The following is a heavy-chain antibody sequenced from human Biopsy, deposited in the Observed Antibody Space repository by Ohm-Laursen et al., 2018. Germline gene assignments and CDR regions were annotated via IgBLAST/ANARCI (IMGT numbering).Heavy chain of an antibody. D-gene: IGHD2/OR15-2a*01. CDR2: IYYSGST. CDR3: ARATNSTGWPYYYFYGMDV. V-gene: IGHV4-59*07. Sequence: SDTLSLTCFVSGGSISSDYWSWIRQPPGKGLEWIGYIYYSGSTNYNPSLKSRVTISVDTSKNQFSLRLNSVTASDTAVYYCARATNSTGWPYYYFYGMDVWGQGTTVTVSS. CDR1: GGSISSDY. J-gene: IGHJ6*02.